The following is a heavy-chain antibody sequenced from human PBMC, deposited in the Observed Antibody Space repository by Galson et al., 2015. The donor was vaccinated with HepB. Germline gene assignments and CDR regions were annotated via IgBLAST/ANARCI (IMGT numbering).Heavy chain of an antibody. J-gene: IGHJ3*02. CDR1: GYTFTGYY. D-gene: IGHD6-13*01. CDR2: INPNSGGT. V-gene: IGHV1-2*02. Sequence: SVKVSCKASGYTFTGYYMHWVRQAPGQGLEWMGWINPNSGGTNYAQKFQGRVTMTRDTSISTAYMELSRLRSDDTAVYYCARDLSGAAAGNLDAFDIWGQGTMVTVSS. CDR3: ARDLSGAAAGNLDAFDI.